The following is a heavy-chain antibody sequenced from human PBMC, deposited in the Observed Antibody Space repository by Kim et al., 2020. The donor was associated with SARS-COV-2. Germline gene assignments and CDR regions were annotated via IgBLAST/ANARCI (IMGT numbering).Heavy chain of an antibody. J-gene: IGHJ5*02. V-gene: IGHV3-21*01. CDR3: ASTVTPGWFDP. Sequence: IHYAASVKGRFPISRENAKNSLYLQMNSRRAEDTAVYYCASTVTPGWFDPWGQGTLVTVSS. CDR2: I. D-gene: IGHD4-17*01.